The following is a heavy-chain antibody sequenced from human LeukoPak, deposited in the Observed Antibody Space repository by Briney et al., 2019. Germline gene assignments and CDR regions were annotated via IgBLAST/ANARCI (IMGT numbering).Heavy chain of an antibody. D-gene: IGHD5-18*01. V-gene: IGHV3-21*04. CDR2: ISSSSSYI. J-gene: IGHJ4*02. Sequence: SGGSLRLSCAASGFTFSSYSMNWVRQAPGKGLEWVSSISSSSSYIYYADSVKGRFTISRDNAKNSLYLQMNSLRAEDTAVYYCARTDQSGYSFGSDFDYWGQGTLVTVSS. CDR3: ARTDQSGYSFGSDFDY. CDR1: GFTFSSYS.